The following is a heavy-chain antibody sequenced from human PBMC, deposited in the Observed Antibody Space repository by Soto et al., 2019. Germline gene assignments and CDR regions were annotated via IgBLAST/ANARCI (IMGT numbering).Heavy chain of an antibody. D-gene: IGHD3-3*01. CDR1: GGSISSRSYY. V-gene: IGHV4-39*01. Sequence: SETLSLTCTVSGGSISSRSYYWVWIRQPPGKGLEWIGSIYYSGSTYYNPSLKSRVTISVDTSKNQFSLKLSSVTAADTAVYYCARHVYDFWSGYLDNWFDPWGQGTLVTVS. CDR2: IYYSGST. CDR3: ARHVYDFWSGYLDNWFDP. J-gene: IGHJ5*02.